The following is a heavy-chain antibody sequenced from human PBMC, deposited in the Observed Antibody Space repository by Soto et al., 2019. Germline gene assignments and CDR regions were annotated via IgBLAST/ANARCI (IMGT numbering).Heavy chain of an antibody. J-gene: IGHJ6*02. CDR3: ARDQGYDFWSGYYPTMDV. Sequence: SETLSLTCTVSGGSISSYYWSWIRQPPGKGLEWIGYIYYSGSTNYNHSLKSRVTISVDTSKNQFSLKLSSVTAADTAVYYCARDQGYDFWSGYYPTMDVWGQGTTVTVSS. V-gene: IGHV4-59*01. D-gene: IGHD3-3*01. CDR1: GGSISSYY. CDR2: IYYSGST.